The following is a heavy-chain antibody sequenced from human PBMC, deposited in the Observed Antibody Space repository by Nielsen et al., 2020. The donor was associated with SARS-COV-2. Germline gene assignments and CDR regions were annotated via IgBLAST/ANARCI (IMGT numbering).Heavy chain of an antibody. D-gene: IGHD3-16*01. J-gene: IGHJ4*02. CDR2: INSDGSSI. CDR1: AFTFSTYW. V-gene: IGHV3-74*01. Sequence: GGSLRLSCAASAFTFSTYWMHWVRQAPGKGLVWVSRINSDGSSISYADSVKGRFTISRDNAKNTLYLQMNSLRAEDTAVYYCVRGLQVPNGLAHRWGQGTLVTVSS. CDR3: VRGLQVPNGLAHR.